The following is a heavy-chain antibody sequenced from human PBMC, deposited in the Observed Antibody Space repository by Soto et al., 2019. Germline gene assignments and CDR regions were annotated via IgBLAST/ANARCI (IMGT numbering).Heavy chain of an antibody. CDR2: IIPIFGTA. J-gene: IGHJ6*02. D-gene: IGHD3-9*01. V-gene: IGHV1-69*13. CDR3: ARGIKGYFDWLFPYYYGMDV. Sequence: GASVKVSCKASGYTFTSYYMHWVRQAPGQGLEWMGGIIPIFGTANYAQKFQGRVTITADESTSTAYMELSSLRSEDTAVYYCARGIKGYFDWLFPYYYGMDVWGQGTTVTVSS. CDR1: GYTFTSYY.